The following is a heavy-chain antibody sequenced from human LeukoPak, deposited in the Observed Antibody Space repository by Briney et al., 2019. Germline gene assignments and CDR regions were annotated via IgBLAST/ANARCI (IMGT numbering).Heavy chain of an antibody. J-gene: IGHJ4*02. CDR1: GFTFSSYS. Sequence: GGSLKLSCAASGFTFSSYSMNWVRQAPGMGLEWVSSISSSSSYIYYADSVKGRFTISRDNAKNSLYLQMNSLRAEDTAVYYCARGRDYIWGSYDYWGQGTLVTVSS. D-gene: IGHD3-16*01. CDR2: ISSSSSYI. CDR3: ARGRDYIWGSYDY. V-gene: IGHV3-21*01.